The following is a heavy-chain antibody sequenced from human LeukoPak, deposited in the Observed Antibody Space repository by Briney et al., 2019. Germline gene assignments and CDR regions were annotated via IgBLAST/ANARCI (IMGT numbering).Heavy chain of an antibody. CDR1: GDSISSSSYY. Sequence: SETLSLTCTVSGDSISSSSYYWGWIRQPPGKGLEWIGSIYYSGSTYYNPSLKSRVTISIDTSNNQFSLRLSSVTAADTAVYYCASSSGTLRHFDYWGQGTLVTVSS. CDR2: IYYSGST. CDR3: ASSSGTLRHFDY. J-gene: IGHJ4*02. D-gene: IGHD1-26*01. V-gene: IGHV4-39*07.